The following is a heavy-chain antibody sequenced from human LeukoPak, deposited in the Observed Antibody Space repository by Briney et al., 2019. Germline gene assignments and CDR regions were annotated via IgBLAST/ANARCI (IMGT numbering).Heavy chain of an antibody. J-gene: IGHJ4*02. CDR2: IYYSGST. CDR3: ARDLLNEGNHLDY. Sequence: PSETLSLTCTVSGGSISSGGYYWSWIRQHPGKGLEWIGYIYYSGSTYYNPSLKSRVTISVDTSKNQFSLKLSSVTAVDTAVYYCARDLLNEGNHLDYWGQGTLVTVSS. V-gene: IGHV4-30-4*08. CDR1: GGSISSGGYY. D-gene: IGHD4-23*01.